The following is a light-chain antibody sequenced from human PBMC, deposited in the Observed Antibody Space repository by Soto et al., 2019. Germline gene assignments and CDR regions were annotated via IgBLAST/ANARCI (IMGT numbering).Light chain of an antibody. Sequence: IVLTQSPGTLSLSPGERATLSCRASQSVSSSYLAWYQQKPGQAPRLLIYHASFRATGIPDRFSGSESETDFTLTISRLEPEDFAVYYCQQYDSSPVTFGQGTKVDFK. CDR2: HAS. V-gene: IGKV3-20*01. J-gene: IGKJ1*01. CDR1: QSVSSSY. CDR3: QQYDSSPVT.